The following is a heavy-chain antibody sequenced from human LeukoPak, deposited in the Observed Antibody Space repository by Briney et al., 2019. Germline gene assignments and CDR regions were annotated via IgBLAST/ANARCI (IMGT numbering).Heavy chain of an antibody. J-gene: IGHJ3*02. Sequence: GASVKVSCKASGYTFTSYGISWVRQAPGQGLEWMGWISAYNGNTNYAQKLQGRVTMTTDTSTSTAYMELRSLRSDDTAVYYCAINKVGATPPEEYAFDIWGQGTMVTVSS. CDR1: GYTFTSYG. CDR3: AINKVGATPPEEYAFDI. D-gene: IGHD1-26*01. V-gene: IGHV1-18*01. CDR2: ISAYNGNT.